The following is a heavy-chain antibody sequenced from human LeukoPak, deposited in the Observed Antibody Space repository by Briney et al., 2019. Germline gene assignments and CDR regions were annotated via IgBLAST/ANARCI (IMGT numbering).Heavy chain of an antibody. CDR2: VRSDGSHD. CDR3: AKDARSFDWLFDH. J-gene: IGHJ4*02. D-gene: IGHD3-9*01. Sequence: GESLRLSCVASGFAFSTYGMHWVRQAPGKGLEWVAYVRSDGSHDSYADSVTGRFTISRDNSKNTLFLQMNSLRAEDTSMYYCAKDARSFDWLFDHWGQGILVTVSS. V-gene: IGHV3-30*02. CDR1: GFAFSTYG.